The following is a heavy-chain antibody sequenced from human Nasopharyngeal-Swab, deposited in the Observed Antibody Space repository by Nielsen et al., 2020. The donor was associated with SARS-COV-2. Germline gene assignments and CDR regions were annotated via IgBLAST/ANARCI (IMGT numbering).Heavy chain of an antibody. CDR3: ASAYGGSYWYFDL. CDR1: GFTFSSYA. V-gene: IGHV3-30-3*01. J-gene: IGHJ2*01. Sequence: LKISCAASGFTFSSYAMHWVRQAPGKGLEGVAVISYDGSNKYYADSGKGRFTISRDNSKNTLSLQMNSLRADDTAVYYCASAYGGSYWYFDLWGRGTLVTVSS. CDR2: ISYDGSNK. D-gene: IGHD4-23*01.